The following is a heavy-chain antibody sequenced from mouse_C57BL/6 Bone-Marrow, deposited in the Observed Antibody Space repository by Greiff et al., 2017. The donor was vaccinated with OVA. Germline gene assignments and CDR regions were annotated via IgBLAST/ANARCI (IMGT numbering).Heavy chain of an antibody. J-gene: IGHJ3*01. D-gene: IGHD2-2*01. CDR3: ARGAVTTPWFAY. CDR2: INPNNGGT. CDR1: GYTFTDYN. Sequence: VQLQQSGPELVKPGASVKIPCKASGYTFTDYNMDWVKQSHGKSLEWIGDINPNNGGTSYNQKFKGKATLTVDKSSSTAYMELNSLTSEDSAVYYCARGAVTTPWFAYWGQGTLVTVSA. V-gene: IGHV1-18*01.